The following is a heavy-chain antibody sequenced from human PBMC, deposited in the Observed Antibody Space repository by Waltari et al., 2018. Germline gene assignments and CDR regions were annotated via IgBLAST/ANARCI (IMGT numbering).Heavy chain of an antibody. V-gene: IGHV1-69-2*01. D-gene: IGHD3-10*01. CDR3: AAALGGGISASRPFHF. Sequence: EVQLLQSGAEVKKPGTPVKISCKVSGDTFTDNYIHWIQPAPGKGLQWMGILDPEDGQAVYAEKIQGRVTMTADTSIHTAYMELTSLTSEDTAFYYCAAALGGGISASRPFHFWGQGTMITVSS. CDR2: LDPEDGQA. CDR1: GDTFTDNY. J-gene: IGHJ3*01.